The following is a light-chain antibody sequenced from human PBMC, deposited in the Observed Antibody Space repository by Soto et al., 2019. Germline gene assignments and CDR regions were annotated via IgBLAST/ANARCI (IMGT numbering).Light chain of an antibody. J-gene: IGLJ1*01. Sequence: QSALAQPPSASGTPGQRVTISCSGSSSNIGSNTVNWYQQLPGTAPKLLIYSNHHRPSGVPDRFSGSKSGTSASLAISGLQSEDEADYYCAACDASLNGYVFGTGTKVTVL. CDR2: SNH. CDR1: SSNIGSNT. CDR3: AACDASLNGYV. V-gene: IGLV1-44*01.